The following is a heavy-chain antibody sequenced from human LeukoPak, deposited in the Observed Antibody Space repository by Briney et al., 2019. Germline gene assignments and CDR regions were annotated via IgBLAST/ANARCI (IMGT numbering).Heavy chain of an antibody. J-gene: IGHJ4*02. CDR3: EKCFRTTVTTVDY. CDR1: GLTFSSYA. D-gene: IGHD4-17*01. Sequence: GGTLRLSCAASGLTFSSYAMSGVPQGPGKGLDWVSAISASGGSTYYADSVKGRFTISTDNSKNTLFMQMNRMRAEDTAIYYCEKCFRTTVTTVDYWGQGTPVTVSS. V-gene: IGHV3-23*01. CDR2: ISASGGST.